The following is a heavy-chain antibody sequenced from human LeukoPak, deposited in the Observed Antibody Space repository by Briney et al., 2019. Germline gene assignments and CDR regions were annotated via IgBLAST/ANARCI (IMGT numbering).Heavy chain of an antibody. CDR2: IYYNGST. J-gene: IGHJ6*02. D-gene: IGHD6-19*01. Sequence: SETLSLTCTVSGGSISSYYWSWIRQPPGKGLEWIGYIYYNGSTNYNPSLKSRVTISVDTSKNQFSLKLSSVTAADTAVYYCARAGSSGWKPYYYYGMDVWGQGTTVTVSS. CDR1: GGSISSYY. CDR3: ARAGSSGWKPYYYYGMDV. V-gene: IGHV4-59*01.